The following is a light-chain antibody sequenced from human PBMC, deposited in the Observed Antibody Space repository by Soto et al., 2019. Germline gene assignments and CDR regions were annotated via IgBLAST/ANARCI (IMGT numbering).Light chain of an antibody. CDR2: GAS. Sequence: EIVMTQSPATLSVSPGEGATVSCRASQSVSSNLAWYQQKPGQAPRLLIYGASTRATGIPARFSGSGSGTEFTLTISSLQSEDFAVYYCQQYGSSPLFTFGPGTKVDIK. V-gene: IGKV3-15*01. CDR3: QQYGSSPLFT. CDR1: QSVSSN. J-gene: IGKJ3*01.